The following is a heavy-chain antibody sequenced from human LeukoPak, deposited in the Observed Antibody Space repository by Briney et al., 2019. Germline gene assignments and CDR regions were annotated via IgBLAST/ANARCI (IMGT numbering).Heavy chain of an antibody. CDR3: ARYNNGLDY. V-gene: IGHV5-51*01. CDR2: IYPGDSDT. D-gene: IGHD1-14*01. J-gene: IGHJ4*02. CDR1: GYNFTNSW. Sequence: RGESLKISCKGSGYNFTNSWIGWVRQMPGKGLEWMGIIYPGDSDTKYIPSFQGQVTMSADKSISTAYLQWSSLKASDTAMYYCARYNNGLDYWGQGTLVTVSS.